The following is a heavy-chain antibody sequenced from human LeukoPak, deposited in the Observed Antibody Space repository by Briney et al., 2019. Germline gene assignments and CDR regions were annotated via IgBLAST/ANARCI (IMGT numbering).Heavy chain of an antibody. CDR2: INPNSGGT. V-gene: IGHV1-2*02. CDR1: GYTFTGYY. D-gene: IGHD2-2*02. J-gene: IGHJ6*03. Sequence: GASVKVSCKASGYTFTGYYMHWVRQAPGQGLEWMGWINPNSGGTNYAQKFQGRVTMTRDTSISTAYMELSRLRSDDTAVYYCARGLYCSSTSCYTSNYYYYMDVWGKGTTVTVSS. CDR3: ARGLYCSSTSCYTSNYYYYMDV.